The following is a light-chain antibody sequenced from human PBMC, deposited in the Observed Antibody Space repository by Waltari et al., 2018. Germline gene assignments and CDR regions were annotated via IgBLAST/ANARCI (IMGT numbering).Light chain of an antibody. CDR1: QNINIW. Sequence: DIQMTQSPSTLSASVCNRVTITCRASQNINIWLAWYQHKPGKAPKLLIYKASNLQSGVPSTFSGSGSGTEFTLTISSLQPDDFATYYCQQCNTYPLTFGGGTKVEMK. J-gene: IGKJ4*01. V-gene: IGKV1-5*03. CDR2: KAS. CDR3: QQCNTYPLT.